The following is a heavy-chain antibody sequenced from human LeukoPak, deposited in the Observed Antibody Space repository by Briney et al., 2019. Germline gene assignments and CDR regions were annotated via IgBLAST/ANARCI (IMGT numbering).Heavy chain of an antibody. CDR3: ARGEVDTAMALRN. J-gene: IGHJ4*02. Sequence: PGGSLRLSCAASGFTFSSYPMHWVRQAPGKGLEYVSAISSNGGSTYYANSVKGRFTISRDNSKNTLYLQMGSLRAEDMAVYYCARGEVDTAMALRNWGQGTLVTVPS. V-gene: IGHV3-64*01. CDR1: GFTFSSYP. D-gene: IGHD5-18*01. CDR2: ISSNGGST.